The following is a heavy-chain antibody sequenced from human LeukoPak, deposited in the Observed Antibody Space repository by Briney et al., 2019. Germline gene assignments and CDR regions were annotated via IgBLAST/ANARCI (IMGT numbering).Heavy chain of an antibody. CDR2: INHSGST. J-gene: IGHJ4*02. CDR3: ARVGSSSWLSYFDY. D-gene: IGHD6-13*01. V-gene: IGHV4-34*01. CDR1: GGSFSGYY. Sequence: PSETLSLTCAVYGGSFSGYYWSWLRQPPGKGLEWIGEINHSGSTNYNPSLKSRVTISVDTSKNQFSLKLSSVTAADTAVYYCARVGSSSWLSYFDYWGQGTLVTVSS.